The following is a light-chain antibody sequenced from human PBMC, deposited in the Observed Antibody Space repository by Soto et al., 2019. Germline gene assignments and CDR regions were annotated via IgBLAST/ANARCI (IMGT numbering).Light chain of an antibody. V-gene: IGKV2-28*01. CDR3: MQGLQTPRVT. J-gene: IGKJ2*01. CDR1: QSLLHSNGYNY. CDR2: LGS. Sequence: DIVLTQSPLSLPATPGEPASISCKSSQSLLHSNGYNYLEWNLHKPGQSPQLLIYLGSHRASGVPDRFSGSGSGTDFTLTISRVQAEDVGLYFCMQGLQTPRVTFGHGTKLAIK.